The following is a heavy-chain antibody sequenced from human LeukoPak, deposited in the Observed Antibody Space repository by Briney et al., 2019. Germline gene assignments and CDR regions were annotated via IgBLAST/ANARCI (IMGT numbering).Heavy chain of an antibody. CDR2: INHSGST. J-gene: IGHJ6*04. CDR1: GGSFSGYY. Sequence: SETLSLTCAVYGGSFSGYYWSWIRQPPGKGLEWIGEINHSGSTNYNPSLKSRVTISVDTSKKQFSLKLSSVTAAATAVYYCARGRNYYGSGSYYNGWRMDVWGKGTTVTVSS. V-gene: IGHV4-34*01. D-gene: IGHD3-10*01. CDR3: ARGRNYYGSGSYYNGWRMDV.